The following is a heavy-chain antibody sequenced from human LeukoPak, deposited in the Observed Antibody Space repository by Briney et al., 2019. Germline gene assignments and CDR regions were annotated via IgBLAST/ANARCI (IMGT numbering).Heavy chain of an antibody. V-gene: IGHV4-30-2*01. Sequence: SETLSLTCTVSGGSISSGGYYWSWIRQPPGKGLEWIGYIYHSGSTYYNPSLKSRVTISVDRSKNQFSLKLRSVTAADTAVYYCAGQRYCTSTSCYVWFDPWGQGTLVTVSP. CDR3: AGQRYCTSTSCYVWFDP. J-gene: IGHJ5*02. D-gene: IGHD2-2*01. CDR2: IYHSGST. CDR1: GGSISSGGYY.